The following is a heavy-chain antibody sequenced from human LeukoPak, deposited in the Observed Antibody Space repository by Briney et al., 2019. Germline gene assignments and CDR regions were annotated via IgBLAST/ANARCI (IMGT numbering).Heavy chain of an antibody. V-gene: IGHV1-2*02. Sequence: ASVKVSCKASGYTFTAYYMHWVRQAPGQGLEWMGWINPNTGGTSYAQKFQGRVTMTRDTSISTAYMELSRLGSDDTAVYYCASLGDYYGSGSYAPFDYWGQGTLVTVSS. CDR1: GYTFTAYY. CDR2: INPNTGGT. D-gene: IGHD3-10*01. J-gene: IGHJ4*02. CDR3: ASLGDYYGSGSYAPFDY.